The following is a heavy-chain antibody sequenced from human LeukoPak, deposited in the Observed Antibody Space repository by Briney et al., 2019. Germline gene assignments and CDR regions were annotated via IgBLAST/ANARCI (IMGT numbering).Heavy chain of an antibody. CDR1: GGSISSGGYY. Sequence: SETLSLTCTVSGGSISSGGYYWSWIRQPPGKGLERIGYIYHSGSTYYNPSLKSRVTISVDRSKNQFSLKLSSVTAADTAVYYCARGPWGYSSGWYDYWGQGTLVTVSS. CDR2: IYHSGST. CDR3: ARGPWGYSSGWYDY. D-gene: IGHD6-19*01. J-gene: IGHJ4*02. V-gene: IGHV4-30-2*01.